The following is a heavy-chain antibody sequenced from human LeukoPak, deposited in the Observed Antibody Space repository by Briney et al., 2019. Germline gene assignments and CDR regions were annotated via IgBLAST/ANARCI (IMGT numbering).Heavy chain of an antibody. D-gene: IGHD2-2*01. CDR1: GFTFTTYW. CDR3: AREDCDATSCYWGIIY. V-gene: IGHV3-7*01. Sequence: GGSLRLSCTASGFTFTTYWMSWVRQAPGKGLEWVANIKPDGGEKYYVDSVKGRFTTSRDNAKNSVYLQMNSLRAEDTAVYYCAREDCDATSCYWGIIYWGQGTLVTVSS. CDR2: IKPDGGEK. J-gene: IGHJ4*02.